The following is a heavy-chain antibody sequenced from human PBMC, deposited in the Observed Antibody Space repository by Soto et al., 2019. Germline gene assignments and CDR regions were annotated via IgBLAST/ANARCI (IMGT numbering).Heavy chain of an antibody. V-gene: IGHV1-2*02. D-gene: IGHD2-15*01. CDR2: INPNSGGT. J-gene: IGHJ4*02. CDR3: ARALAKGGGSAGFDY. CDR1: GYTFTGYY. Sequence: QVQLVQSGAEVKKPGASVNVSCKASGYTFTGYYIHWVRQAPGQGLEWMGWINPNSGGTKYPQKFQGRVTMTRDTSIRTVYMSLTGLKSDDTAVYFCARALAKGGGSAGFDYWGQGTLVAVPS.